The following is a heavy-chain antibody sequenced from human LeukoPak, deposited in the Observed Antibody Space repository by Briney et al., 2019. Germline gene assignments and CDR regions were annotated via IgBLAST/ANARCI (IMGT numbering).Heavy chain of an antibody. CDR3: ARVGGYAVDY. V-gene: IGHV4-39*07. CDR1: GGSISSSSYY. D-gene: IGHD3-16*01. CDR2: IYYSGST. Sequence: PSETLSLTCTVSGGSISSSSYYWGWIRQPPGKGLEWIGSIYYSGSTYYNPSLKSRVTISVDTSKNQFSLKLSSVTAADTAVYYCARVGGYAVDYWGQGTLVTVSS. J-gene: IGHJ4*02.